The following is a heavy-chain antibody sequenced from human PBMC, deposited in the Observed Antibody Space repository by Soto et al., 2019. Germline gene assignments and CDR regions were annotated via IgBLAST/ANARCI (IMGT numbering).Heavy chain of an antibody. D-gene: IGHD6-13*01. J-gene: IGHJ4*02. CDR2: MNPNSDNT. CDR1: GYSFTSYD. Sequence: QVQLVQSGAEVKKPGASVKVSCKASGYSFTSYDINWVRQATGQGVEWMGWMNPNSDNTAYAQKFQGIVTMTRNTTISTVYMELSSLRSEDTAVYYCAGVAAAGLVYWGQGTLVTVSS. V-gene: IGHV1-8*01. CDR3: AGVAAAGLVY.